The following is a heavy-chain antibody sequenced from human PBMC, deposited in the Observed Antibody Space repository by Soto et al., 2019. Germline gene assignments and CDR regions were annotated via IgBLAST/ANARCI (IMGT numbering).Heavy chain of an antibody. D-gene: IGHD6-19*01. V-gene: IGHV3-23*01. CDR3: AKGGKWLVDPIDY. J-gene: IGHJ4*02. Sequence: GGSLRLSCAASGFTFSSYAMSWVRQTPGKGLEWVSGIDGSGRNTYYADSVKGRFTISRDNSKNTLYLQMNSLRTEDTAVYYCAKGGKWLVDPIDYWGQGTLVTVSS. CDR1: GFTFSSYA. CDR2: IDGSGRNT.